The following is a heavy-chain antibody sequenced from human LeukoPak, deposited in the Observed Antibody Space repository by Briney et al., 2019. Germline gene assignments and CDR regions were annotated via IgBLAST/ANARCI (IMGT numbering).Heavy chain of an antibody. Sequence: SGGSLRLSCAASGFTFSSYGMHWVRQAPGKGLEWVAFIRYDGSNKYYADSVKGRFTICRDNSKNTLNLQMNSLRAEDTAVYYCALNRGNGYSLHYWGQGTLVTVSS. D-gene: IGHD3-3*01. CDR2: IRYDGSNK. CDR1: GFTFSSYG. CDR3: ALNRGNGYSLHY. V-gene: IGHV3-30*02. J-gene: IGHJ4*02.